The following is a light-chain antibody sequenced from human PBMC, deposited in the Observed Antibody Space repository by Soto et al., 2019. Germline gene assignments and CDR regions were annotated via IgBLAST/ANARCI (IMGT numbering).Light chain of an antibody. J-gene: IGKJ2*01. CDR1: QGIRND. CDR3: LQDYIYTPT. Sequence: AIQMTQSPSSLSASEGDRVTITCRASQGIRNDLGWYQQKPGKAPKLLIYAASSLETGVPSRFSGSGSGTDFTLTISSLQPEDFATYYCLQDYIYTPTFGQGTKLEIK. V-gene: IGKV1-6*01. CDR2: AAS.